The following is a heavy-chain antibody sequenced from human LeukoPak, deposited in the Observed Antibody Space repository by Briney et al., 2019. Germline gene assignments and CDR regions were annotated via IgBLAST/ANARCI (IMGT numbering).Heavy chain of an antibody. Sequence: ASVKVSCKASGYTFTTYYIHWVRQAPRQGLEWMGIINPSGGSTTYAQKFQGRVTMTRDTSTTTVYMELSSLRSEDTAVYYCARAPRDSWYFELWGRGTLVTVSS. J-gene: IGHJ2*01. D-gene: IGHD2-15*01. CDR1: GYTFTTYY. V-gene: IGHV1-46*01. CDR3: ARAPRDSWYFEL. CDR2: INPSGGST.